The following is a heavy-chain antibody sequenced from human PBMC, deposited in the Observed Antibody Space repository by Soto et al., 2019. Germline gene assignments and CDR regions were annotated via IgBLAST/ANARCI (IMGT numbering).Heavy chain of an antibody. CDR3: AKDWGFSGYDHFAY. J-gene: IGHJ4*02. CDR1: GYTFTSYD. D-gene: IGHD5-12*01. V-gene: IGHV1-46*01. Sequence: QVQLVQSGAEVKKPGASVKVSCKASGYTFTSYDIHWVRQAPGQRLEWMGMINPNSGSTNYAQKIQGRVTLTRDKSTSTVYMELSSLRSEDTALYYCAKDWGFSGYDHFAYWGQGTLVTVSS. CDR2: INPNSGST.